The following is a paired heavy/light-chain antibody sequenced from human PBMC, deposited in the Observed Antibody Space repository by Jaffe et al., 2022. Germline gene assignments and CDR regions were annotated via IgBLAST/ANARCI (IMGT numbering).Light chain of an antibody. CDR3: ASWHDNLRGWV. CDR2: RDN. V-gene: IGLV1-47*01. CDR1: SSTIGSNY. J-gene: IGLJ3*02. Sequence: QSMLSQPPSASGTPGQRVTISCFGSSSTIGSNYVYWYQQVPGTAPKLIIYRDNQRPSGVPERFSGSKSGTSAFLAISGLRSEDEADYYCASWHDNLRGWVFGGGTKLTVL.
Heavy chain of an antibody. J-gene: IGHJ4*02. CDR3: ARGDMRYCTSSPSCQLFDY. V-gene: IGHV3-11*01. Sequence: QVQLVESGGDLVKPGESLRLSCAASGFSFSDYYMAWIRQPPGKGLEWISYIGISGDIIYYADSVGGRFTISRDNAKNSLYLQLNSLRAEDTAVYYCARGDMRYCTSSPSCQLFDYWGQGTLVTVSS. CDR1: GFSFSDYY. D-gene: IGHD2-2*01. CDR2: IGISGDII.